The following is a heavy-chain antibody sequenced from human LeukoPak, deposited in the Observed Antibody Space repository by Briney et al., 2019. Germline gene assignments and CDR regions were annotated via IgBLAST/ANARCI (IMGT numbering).Heavy chain of an antibody. J-gene: IGHJ6*03. V-gene: IGHV4-39*07. CDR3: ASRNRDYYDNSGRPLYYYMDV. D-gene: IGHD3-22*01. Sequence: KPSETLSLTCTVSGGSISSSSYYWGWIRQPPGKGLEWIGSIYYSGNTHYSPSLKSRVTISVDTSKNHFSLKLSSVTAADTAVYYCASRNRDYYDNSGRPLYYYMDVWGKGTTVSVSS. CDR1: GGSISSSSYY. CDR2: IYYSGNT.